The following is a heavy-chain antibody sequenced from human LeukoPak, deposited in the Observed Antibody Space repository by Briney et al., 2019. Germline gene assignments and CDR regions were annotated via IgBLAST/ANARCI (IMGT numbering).Heavy chain of an antibody. D-gene: IGHD4-23*01. CDR2: IYNSGRA. CDR1: GGSISSYY. J-gene: IGHJ5*02. CDR3: AAQYGGFHKWLDP. V-gene: IGHV4-4*09. Sequence: SETLSLTCTVSGGSISSYYWSWIRQPPGKGLEWIGYIYNSGRANYNPSLKSRVTLSVDTSKNQVSLKLSSVTAADTAVYYCAAQYGGFHKWLDPWGQGTLVTVSS.